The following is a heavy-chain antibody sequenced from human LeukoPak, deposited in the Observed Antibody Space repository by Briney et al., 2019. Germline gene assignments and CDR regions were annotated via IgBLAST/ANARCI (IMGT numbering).Heavy chain of an antibody. D-gene: IGHD2-2*01. J-gene: IGHJ4*02. CDR2: ISYDGSNK. CDR3: AKIEGGYCSSTSCPRWIDY. V-gene: IGHV3-30*18. CDR1: GFTFSSYG. Sequence: PGGSLRLSCAASGFTFSSYGMHWVRQAPGKGLEWVAVISYDGSNKYYADSVKGRFTISRDNSKNTLYLQMNSLRAEDTAVYYCAKIEGGYCSSTSCPRWIDYWGQGTLVTVSS.